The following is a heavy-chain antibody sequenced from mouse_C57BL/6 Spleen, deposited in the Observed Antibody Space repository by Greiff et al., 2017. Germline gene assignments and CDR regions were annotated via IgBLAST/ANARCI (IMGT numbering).Heavy chain of an antibody. CDR2: ISSGSSTI. D-gene: IGHD1-1*01. CDR1: GFTFSDYG. CDR3: ARRTTTVVATDAMDY. J-gene: IGHJ4*01. Sequence: EVKLVESGGGLVKPGGSLKLSCAASGFTFSDYGMHWVRQAPEKGLEWVAYISSGSSTIYYADTVKGRFTISRDNAKNTLFLQMTSLRSEDTAMYYCARRTTTVVATDAMDYWGQGTSVTVSS. V-gene: IGHV5-17*01.